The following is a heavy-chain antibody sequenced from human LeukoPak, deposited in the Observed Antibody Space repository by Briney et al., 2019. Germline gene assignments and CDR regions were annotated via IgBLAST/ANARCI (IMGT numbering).Heavy chain of an antibody. CDR3: ARGSGSLGFDY. J-gene: IGHJ4*02. V-gene: IGHV3-48*04. D-gene: IGHD3-10*01. Sequence: GSLRLSCAASGFTFSSYSMNWVRQAPGKGLDWVSYISSSSSTIYYADSVKGRFTISRDNAKNSLYLQMNSLRAEDTAVYYCARGSGSLGFDYWGQGTLVTVSS. CDR1: GFTFSSYS. CDR2: ISSSSSTI.